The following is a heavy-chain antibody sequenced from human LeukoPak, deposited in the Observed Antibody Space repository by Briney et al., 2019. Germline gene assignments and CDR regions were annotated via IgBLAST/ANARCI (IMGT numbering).Heavy chain of an antibody. CDR2: ISAYNGNT. J-gene: IGHJ4*02. V-gene: IGHV1-18*01. D-gene: IGHD3-10*01. Sequence: ASVTVTCKASGYTFASYGISWVRQAPGQGLEWMGWISAYNGNTNYAQKLQGRVTMTRDTSTSTVYMELRSLRSDDTAVYYCARDSVRFGESYNYFDYWGQGILVTVSS. CDR1: GYTFASYG. CDR3: ARDSVRFGESYNYFDY.